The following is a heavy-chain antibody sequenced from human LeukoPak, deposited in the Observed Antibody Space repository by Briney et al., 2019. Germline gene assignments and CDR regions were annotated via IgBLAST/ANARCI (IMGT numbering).Heavy chain of an antibody. D-gene: IGHD3-10*01. Sequence: ASVKVSCKVSGYTLTELSMHWVRQAPGKGLEWMGGFDPEDGETIYAQKFQGRVTMTEDTSTDTAYMELSSLRSEDTAVYYCATGMVRGVKTIYYYYYMDVWGKGTTVTVSS. CDR1: GYTLTELS. CDR3: ATGMVRGVKTIYYYYYMDV. CDR2: FDPEDGET. J-gene: IGHJ6*03. V-gene: IGHV1-24*01.